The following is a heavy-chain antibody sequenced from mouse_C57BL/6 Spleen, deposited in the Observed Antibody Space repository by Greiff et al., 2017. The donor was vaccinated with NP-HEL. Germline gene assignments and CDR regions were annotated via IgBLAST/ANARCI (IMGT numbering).Heavy chain of an antibody. J-gene: IGHJ2*01. CDR1: GFSFTGYY. Sequence: EVKLMESGPELVKPGASVKISCKASGFSFTGYYMNWVKQSPEKSLEWIGEINPSTGGTTYNQKFKAKATLTVDKSSSTAYMQLKSLTSEDSAVYYCARSLYDYLDYWGQGTTLTVSS. V-gene: IGHV1-42*01. D-gene: IGHD2-3*01. CDR2: INPSTGGT. CDR3: ARSLYDYLDY.